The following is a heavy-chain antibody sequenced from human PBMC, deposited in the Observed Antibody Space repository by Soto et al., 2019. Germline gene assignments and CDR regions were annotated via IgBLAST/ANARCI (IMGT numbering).Heavy chain of an antibody. D-gene: IGHD3-22*01. CDR1: GGSFSGYY. Sequence: PSETLSLTCAVYGGSFSGYYWSWIRQPPGKGLEWIGEINHSGSTNYNPSLKSRVTISVDTSKNQFSLKLRSVTAADTAVYYCARGGPSYYYDSSGYLRPWGQGTLVNVSS. CDR2: INHSGST. CDR3: ARGGPSYYYDSSGYLRP. J-gene: IGHJ5*02. V-gene: IGHV4-34*01.